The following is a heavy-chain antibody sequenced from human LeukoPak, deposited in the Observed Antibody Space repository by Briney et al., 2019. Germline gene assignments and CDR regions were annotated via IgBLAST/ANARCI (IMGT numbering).Heavy chain of an antibody. CDR1: GFSFSDYS. D-gene: IGHD3-3*01. J-gene: IGHJ4*02. CDR3: ASLPYDFWSGYIDY. V-gene: IGHV3-11*01. CDR2: ISTHGSTT. Sequence: GGSLRLSCAGSGFSFSDYSMSWIRQAPGKGLEWVSYISTHGSTTYYADSVKGRFTISRDNAENSLFLQMNSLRAEDTAVYYCASLPYDFWSGYIDYWGQGTLVTVSS.